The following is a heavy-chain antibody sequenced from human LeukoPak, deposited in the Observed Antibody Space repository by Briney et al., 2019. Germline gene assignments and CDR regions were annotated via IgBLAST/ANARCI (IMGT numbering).Heavy chain of an antibody. CDR3: ASLDDYGNWFDP. Sequence: SETLSLTCTVSGGSISSSSYYWGWIRQPPGKGLEWIGSIYYSGSTYYNPSLKSRVTISVDMSKNQFSLKLSSMTAADTAVYYCASLDDYGNWFDPWGQGTLVTVSS. J-gene: IGHJ5*02. CDR1: GGSISSSSYY. V-gene: IGHV4-39*01. D-gene: IGHD4-17*01. CDR2: IYYSGST.